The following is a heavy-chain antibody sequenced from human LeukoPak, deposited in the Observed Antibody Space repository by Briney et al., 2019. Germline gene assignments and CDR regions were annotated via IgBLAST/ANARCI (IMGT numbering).Heavy chain of an antibody. V-gene: IGHV1-18*01. Sequence: ASVKVSCKASGYIFTNYGFGWVRQAPGQGLEWLGWISNYNGHTNYAQKFLGRVTMTTDTYTTTGYMELRSLRSDDTAVYYCARWSGGSDWLYHNGMDVWGRGTTVIVSS. CDR1: GYIFTNYG. J-gene: IGHJ6*02. CDR3: ARWSGGSDWLYHNGMDV. D-gene: IGHD6-19*01. CDR2: ISNYNGHT.